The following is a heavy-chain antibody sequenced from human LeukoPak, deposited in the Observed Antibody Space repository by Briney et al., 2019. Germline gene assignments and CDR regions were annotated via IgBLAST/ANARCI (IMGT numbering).Heavy chain of an antibody. J-gene: IGHJ4*02. D-gene: IGHD2-15*01. Sequence: SETLSLTCTVSGGSISTYYWSWIRQPPGQGLEWIAFIHYSGSTNYNPSLKSRVTISEDTSKNQFSLKLSSVTAADTAVYYCARVPRYCSGGSCYKNDYWGQGTLVTVSS. CDR3: ARVPRYCSGGSCYKNDY. CDR2: IHYSGST. CDR1: GGSISTYY. V-gene: IGHV4-59*08.